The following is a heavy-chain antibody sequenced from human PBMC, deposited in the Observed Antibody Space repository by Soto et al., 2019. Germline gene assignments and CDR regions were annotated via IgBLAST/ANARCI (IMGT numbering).Heavy chain of an antibody. CDR2: INPSGGST. V-gene: IGHV1-46*01. CDR1: GYTFTSYY. CDR3: AREVFSGGSCTKHAFDI. J-gene: IGHJ3*02. Sequence: GASVKVSCKASGYTFTSYYMHWVRQAPGQGLEWMGIINPSGGSTSYAQKFQGRVTMTRDTPISTAYMELSRLRSDDTAVYYCAREVFSGGSCTKHAFDIWGQGTMVNVSS. D-gene: IGHD2-15*01.